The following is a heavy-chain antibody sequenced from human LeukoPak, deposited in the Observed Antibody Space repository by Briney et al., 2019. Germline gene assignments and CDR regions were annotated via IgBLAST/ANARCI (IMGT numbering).Heavy chain of an antibody. V-gene: IGHV3-74*01. J-gene: IGHJ4*02. CDR3: AGSRYTAMVVYFDY. CDR1: GFSFSGHW. Sequence: GGSLRLSCTASGFSFSGHWMHWARQLPGKGLVWVSRISPTGSTTSYADSVKGRFTVSRDNAKNTLYLQVNNLRAEDTAVYYCAGSRYTAMVVYFDYWGQGTLVTASS. CDR2: ISPTGSTT. D-gene: IGHD5-18*01.